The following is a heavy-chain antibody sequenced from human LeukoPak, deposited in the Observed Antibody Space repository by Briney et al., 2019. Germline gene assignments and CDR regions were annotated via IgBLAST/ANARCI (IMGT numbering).Heavy chain of an antibody. J-gene: IGHJ6*03. D-gene: IGHD3-3*01. CDR3: ARGDFWSGGYYYYYMDV. CDR1: GGSFSDYY. V-gene: IGHV4-34*01. Sequence: SETLSLTCAVYGGSFSDYYWRLIRQPPGKGLEWIGEINHSGSTNYNPSLKSRVTISVDTSKNQFSLKLSSVTAADTAVYYCARGDFWSGGYYYYYMDVWGKGTTVTVSS. CDR2: INHSGST.